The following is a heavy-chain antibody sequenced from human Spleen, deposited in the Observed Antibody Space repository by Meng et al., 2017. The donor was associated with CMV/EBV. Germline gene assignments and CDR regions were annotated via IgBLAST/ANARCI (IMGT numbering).Heavy chain of an antibody. D-gene: IGHD2-15*01. CDR2: IIPIFGTA. CDR1: GGTFSSYA. V-gene: IGHV1-69*05. Sequence: SVKVSCKASGGTFSSYAISWVRQAPGQGLEWMGGIIPIFGTANYAQKFQGRVTITTDESTNTAYMELNSLRSEDTAVYYCARGYCSGGSCYRGLDYWGQGTLVTVSS. CDR3: ARGYCSGGSCYRGLDY. J-gene: IGHJ4*02.